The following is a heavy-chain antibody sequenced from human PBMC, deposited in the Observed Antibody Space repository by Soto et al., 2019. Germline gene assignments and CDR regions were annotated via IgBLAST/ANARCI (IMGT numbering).Heavy chain of an antibody. CDR3: AIEGEVVVAATGAFDI. Sequence: QVQLQESGPGLVKPSQTLSLTCTVSGGSISSGGYYWSWIRQHPGKGLEWIGYIYYSGSTYYNPSLKSRVTISVDTSKNQFSLKLSSVTAADTAVYYCAIEGEVVVAATGAFDIWGQGTMVTVSS. J-gene: IGHJ3*02. V-gene: IGHV4-31*03. CDR1: GGSISSGGYY. CDR2: IYYSGST. D-gene: IGHD2-15*01.